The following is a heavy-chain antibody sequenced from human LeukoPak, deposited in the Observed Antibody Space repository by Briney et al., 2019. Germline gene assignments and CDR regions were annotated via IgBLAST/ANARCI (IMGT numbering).Heavy chain of an antibody. CDR1: GGSISSSSYY. J-gene: IGHJ4*02. V-gene: IGHV4-39*01. CDR3: ARRGRVPLYTFEY. CDR2: IYYSGST. Sequence: PSETLSLTCTVSGGSISSSSYYWGWIRQPPGKGLEWIGSIYYSGSTYYNPSLKSRVTISVDTSKNQFSLKLSSVTVADTAVYYCARRGRVPLYTFEYWGQGTLVTVSS. D-gene: IGHD3-10*01.